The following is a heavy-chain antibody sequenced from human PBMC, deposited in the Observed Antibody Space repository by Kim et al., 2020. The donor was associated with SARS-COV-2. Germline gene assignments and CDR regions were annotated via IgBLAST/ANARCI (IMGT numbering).Heavy chain of an antibody. CDR1: GGSISSYY. D-gene: IGHD2-21*02. V-gene: IGHV4-59*01. J-gene: IGHJ4*02. CDR2: IYYSGST. Sequence: SETLSLTCTVSGGSISSYYWSWIRQPPGKGLEWIGYIYYSGSTNYNPSLKSRVTISVDTSKNQFSLKLSSVTAADTAVYYCARLPYCGGDCYSPDGYYFDYWGQGTLVTVSS. CDR3: ARLPYCGGDCYSPDGYYFDY.